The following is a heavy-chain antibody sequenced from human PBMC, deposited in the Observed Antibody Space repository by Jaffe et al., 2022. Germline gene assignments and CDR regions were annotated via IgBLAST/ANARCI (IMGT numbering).Heavy chain of an antibody. CDR2: ISYDGSNK. J-gene: IGHJ4*02. V-gene: IGHV3-30*18. CDR3: AKEGDTYYDFWSGYHFDY. CDR1: GFTFSSYG. Sequence: QVQLVESGGGVVQPGRSLRLSCAASGFTFSSYGMHWVRQAPGKGLEWVAVISYDGSNKYYADSVKGRFTISRDNSKNTLYLQMNSLRAEDTAVYYCAKEGDTYYDFWSGYHFDYWGQGTLVTVSS. D-gene: IGHD3-3*01.